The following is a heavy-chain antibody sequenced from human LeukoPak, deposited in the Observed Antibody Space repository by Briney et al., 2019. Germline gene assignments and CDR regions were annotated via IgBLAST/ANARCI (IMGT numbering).Heavy chain of an antibody. CDR3: ARRSTMIVSDAFDI. Sequence: KTGGSLRLSCAASGFTFSSYSMNWVRQAPGKGLEWVSSISSSSSYIYYADSVKGRFTISRDNAKNSLYLQMNSLRAEDTAVYYCARRSTMIVSDAFDIWGQGTMVTVSS. V-gene: IGHV3-21*01. CDR2: ISSSSSYI. J-gene: IGHJ3*02. CDR1: GFTFSSYS. D-gene: IGHD3-22*01.